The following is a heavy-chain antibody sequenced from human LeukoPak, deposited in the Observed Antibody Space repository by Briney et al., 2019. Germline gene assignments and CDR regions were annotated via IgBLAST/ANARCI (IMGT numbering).Heavy chain of an antibody. D-gene: IGHD3-3*01. Sequence: SETLSLTCTVSGGSTSSSNYYWGWIRQPPGKGLEWIGGIHYSGNTYYNPSLKSRVTISVDTSKNQFSLKLSSVTAADTDVYYCARLGAGPTYYDFWSGYSSFYFDYWGQGTLVTVSS. J-gene: IGHJ4*02. CDR3: ARLGAGPTYYDFWSGYSSFYFDY. V-gene: IGHV4-39*01. CDR2: IHYSGNT. CDR1: GGSTSSSNYY.